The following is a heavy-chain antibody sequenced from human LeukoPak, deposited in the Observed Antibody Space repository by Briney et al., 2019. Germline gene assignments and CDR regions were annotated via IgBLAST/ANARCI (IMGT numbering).Heavy chain of an antibody. CDR3: AKGGYTYYYYGMDV. J-gene: IGHJ6*02. CDR2: ISGSGGST. D-gene: IGHD1-1*01. CDR1: GFTSSSYA. Sequence: PGGSLRLSCAASGFTSSSYAMSWVRRAPGKGLEWVSAISGSGGSTYYADSVKGRFTISRDNSKNTLYLQMNSLRAEDTAVYYCAKGGYTYYYYGMDVWGQGTTVTVSS. V-gene: IGHV3-23*01.